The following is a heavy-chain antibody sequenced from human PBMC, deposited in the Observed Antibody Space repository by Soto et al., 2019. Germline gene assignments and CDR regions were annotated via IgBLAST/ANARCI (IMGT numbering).Heavy chain of an antibody. CDR3: ARGYDFWSGPGGFDY. Sequence: GGSLRLSCAASGFTFSSYAMHWVRQAPGKGLEYVSAISSNGGSTYYANSVKGRFTISRDNSKNTLYLQMGSLRAEDMAVYYCARGYDFWSGPGGFDYWGQGTLVTVSS. V-gene: IGHV3-64*01. J-gene: IGHJ4*02. D-gene: IGHD3-3*01. CDR2: ISSNGGST. CDR1: GFTFSSYA.